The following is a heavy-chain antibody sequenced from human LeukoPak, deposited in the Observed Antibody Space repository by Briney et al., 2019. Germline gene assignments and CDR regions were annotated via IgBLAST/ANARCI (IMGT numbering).Heavy chain of an antibody. CDR3: ARRPMYSSSWSDGHPSTYYFDY. CDR2: INHSGST. Sequence: SETLSLTCTVSGGSISSSSYYWGWIRQPPGKGLEWIGEINHSGSTNYNPSLKSRVTISVDTSKNQFSLKLSSVTAADTAVYYCARRPMYSSSWSDGHPSTYYFDYWGQGTLVTVSS. V-gene: IGHV4-39*07. D-gene: IGHD6-13*01. CDR1: GGSISSSSYY. J-gene: IGHJ4*02.